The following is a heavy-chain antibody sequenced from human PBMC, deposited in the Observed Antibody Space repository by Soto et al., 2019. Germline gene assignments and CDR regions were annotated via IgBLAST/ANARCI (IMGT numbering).Heavy chain of an antibody. Sequence: GGSLRLSCAASGFTFSSYSMNWVRQAPGKGLEWVSSISSSSSYIYYADSVKGRFTISRDNAKNSLYLQMNSLRAEDTAVYYCARDLRTGYYLSWFDPWGQGTLVTVSS. CDR1: GFTFSSYS. D-gene: IGHD3-9*01. CDR3: ARDLRTGYYLSWFDP. CDR2: ISSSSSYI. J-gene: IGHJ5*02. V-gene: IGHV3-21*01.